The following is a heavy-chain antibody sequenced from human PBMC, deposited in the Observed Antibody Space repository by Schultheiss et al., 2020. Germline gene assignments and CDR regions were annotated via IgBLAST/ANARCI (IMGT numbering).Heavy chain of an antibody. CDR1: GGSFSGYY. V-gene: IGHV4-34*01. Sequence: SETLSLTCAVYGGSFSGYYWSWIRQPPGKGLEWIGYIYHSGSTNYNPSLKSRVTISVDTSKNQFSLKLSSVTAADTAVYYCARRSDQPYFDYWGRGTLVTVSS. CDR2: IYHSGST. D-gene: IGHD6-19*01. J-gene: IGHJ4*02. CDR3: ARRSDQPYFDY.